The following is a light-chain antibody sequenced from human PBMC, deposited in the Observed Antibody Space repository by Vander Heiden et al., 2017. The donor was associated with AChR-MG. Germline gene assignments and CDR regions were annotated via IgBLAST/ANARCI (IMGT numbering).Light chain of an antibody. J-gene: IGKJ2*01. Sequence: EIVLTQSPGTLSLPPGERATLYCRASQSVSSSYLAWYQQKPGQAPRLLIYGASSRATGIPDRSSGSGSGTDFTLTISRLEPEDFAVYYCQQDGSSPYTFGQGTKLEIK. CDR1: QSVSSSY. V-gene: IGKV3-20*01. CDR2: GAS. CDR3: QQDGSSPYT.